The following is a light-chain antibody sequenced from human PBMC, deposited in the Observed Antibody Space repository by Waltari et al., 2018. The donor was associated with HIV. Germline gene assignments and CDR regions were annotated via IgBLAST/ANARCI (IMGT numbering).Light chain of an antibody. Sequence: QSVLSQPPSASGTPGQRVTISCSGGRSNFGSDYVNWYQHLPGTAPNLLIYMNDQRPSGVPERFSDSKSGTAASLALIGLPSYPSASLPSPLFG. J-gene: IGLJ3*02. CDR3: PL. CDR2: MND. CDR1: RSNFGSDY. V-gene: IGLV1-47*01.